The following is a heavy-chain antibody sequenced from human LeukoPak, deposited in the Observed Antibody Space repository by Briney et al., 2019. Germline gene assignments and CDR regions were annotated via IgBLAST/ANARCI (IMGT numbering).Heavy chain of an antibody. V-gene: IGHV1-69*05. J-gene: IGHJ4*02. D-gene: IGHD5-18*01. Sequence: GASVKVSCKASGGTFSSYAISWVPQAPGQGLEWMGGIIPIFGTANYAQKFQGRVTITTDESTSTAYMELSSLRSEDTAVYYCARARGYSYGYEGYFNYWGQGTLVTVSS. CDR1: GGTFSSYA. CDR2: IIPIFGTA. CDR3: ARARGYSYGYEGYFNY.